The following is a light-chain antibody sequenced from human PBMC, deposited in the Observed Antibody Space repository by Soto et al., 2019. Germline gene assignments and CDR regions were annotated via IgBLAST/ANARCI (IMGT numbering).Light chain of an antibody. V-gene: IGLV2-23*01. CDR1: SSDVGSYNL. CDR2: EGS. CDR3: CSYAGGSTL. Sequence: QSALTQPASVSGSPGQSITISCTGTSSDVGSYNLDSWYQQHPGKAPKLMIYEGSKRPSGVSNRFSGSKSGNTASLTISGLQAEDEADYYCCSYAGGSTLFGGGTQLTVL. J-gene: IGLJ7*01.